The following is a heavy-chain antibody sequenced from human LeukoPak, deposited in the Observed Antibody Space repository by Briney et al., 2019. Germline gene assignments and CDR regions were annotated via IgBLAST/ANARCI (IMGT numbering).Heavy chain of an antibody. J-gene: IGHJ4*02. Sequence: PGGSLRLSCAASGFTFSDYWMSWVRRTPGKGLEWVANIKQDGSEKYYVDSVKGRFTISRDNAKNSLYLQMNSLRAEDTAVYYCARGLQSAYWGQGTLVTVSS. CDR1: GFTFSDYW. CDR3: ARGLQSAY. V-gene: IGHV3-7*05. D-gene: IGHD4-11*01. CDR2: IKQDGSEK.